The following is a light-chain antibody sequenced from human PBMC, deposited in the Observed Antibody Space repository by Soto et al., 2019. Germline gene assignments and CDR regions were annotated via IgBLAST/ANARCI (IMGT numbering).Light chain of an antibody. CDR3: LQHNTYPRT. CDR1: QDIGND. J-gene: IGKJ1*01. CDR2: AAS. V-gene: IGKV1-17*01. Sequence: DIQMTQSPSSLSASVGDRVTITCRASQDIGNDLGWYQQKPGKAPKRLIYAASSLQSGVPSRFSGSGSGIEFTLTISSLQPADFATYYCLQHNTYPRTFGQGTKVEIK.